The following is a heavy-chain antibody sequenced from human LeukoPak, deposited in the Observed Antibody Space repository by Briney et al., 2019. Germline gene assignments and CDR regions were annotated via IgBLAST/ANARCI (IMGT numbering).Heavy chain of an antibody. Sequence: SETLSLTGTGSGGSISSYYWSWIRQPPGKGLEWIGYIYYTGTTNYNPSLRSRVTMSVDTSKNQFSLRLSSVTAADTAVYYCAGYMAAARAHYFDYWGQGSLVTVSS. CDR1: GGSISSYY. D-gene: IGHD6-13*01. CDR3: AGYMAAARAHYFDY. CDR2: IYYTGTT. V-gene: IGHV4-59*01. J-gene: IGHJ4*02.